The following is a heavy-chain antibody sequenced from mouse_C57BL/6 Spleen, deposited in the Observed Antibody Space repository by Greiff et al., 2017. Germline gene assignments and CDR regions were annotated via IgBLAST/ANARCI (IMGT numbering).Heavy chain of an antibody. CDR1: GFNIKDDY. D-gene: IGHD1-1*01. J-gene: IGHJ2*01. CDR3: TPYYYGSKNFDY. CDR2: IDPENGDT. Sequence: VQLKESGAELVRPGASVKLSCTASGFNIKDDYMHWVKQRPEQGLEWIGWIDPENGDTEYASKFQGKATITADTSSNTAYLQLSSLTSEDTAVYYCTPYYYGSKNFDYWGQGTTLTVSS. V-gene: IGHV14-4*01.